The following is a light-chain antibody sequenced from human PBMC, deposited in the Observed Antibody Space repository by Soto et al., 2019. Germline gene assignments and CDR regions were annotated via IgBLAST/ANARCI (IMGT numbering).Light chain of an antibody. CDR1: LSINNY. Sequence: DIQMTQSPSSLSASVGDRVTITCRASLSINNYLNWYQQKSGEAPKLLIYTASSLQSGVPARVSGSGSGTEFILTISSLQPEDFATYYCQQSYSVPLTFGGGTKVDIK. J-gene: IGKJ4*01. CDR2: TAS. V-gene: IGKV1-39*01. CDR3: QQSYSVPLT.